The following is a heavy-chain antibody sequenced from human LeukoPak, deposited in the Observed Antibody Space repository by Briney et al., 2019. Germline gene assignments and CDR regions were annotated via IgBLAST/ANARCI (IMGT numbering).Heavy chain of an antibody. CDR3: AKESDSSGWHPDY. V-gene: IGHV3-23*01. CDR2: ISGSGDST. Sequence: GSLRLSCAASGFTFSNYAMNWVRQAPGKGLEWVSAISGSGDSTYYADSVKGRFTISRDNSKNTLYLQVNSLRAEDTAVYYCAKESDSSGWHPDYWGQGTLVTVSS. CDR1: GFTFSNYA. J-gene: IGHJ4*02. D-gene: IGHD6-19*01.